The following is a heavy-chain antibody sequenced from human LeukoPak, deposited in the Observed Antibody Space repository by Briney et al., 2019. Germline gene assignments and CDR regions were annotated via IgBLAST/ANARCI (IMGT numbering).Heavy chain of an antibody. Sequence: GGSLRLSCAASGFTFSSYSMNWVRQAPGKGLEWVSYISSSGSTIYYADSVKGRFTISRDNAKNSLYLQMNSLRAEDTAVYYCARAALYWDTAMVTDDYWGQGTLVTVSS. V-gene: IGHV3-48*04. CDR2: ISSSGSTI. D-gene: IGHD5-18*01. J-gene: IGHJ4*02. CDR3: ARAALYWDTAMVTDDY. CDR1: GFTFSSYS.